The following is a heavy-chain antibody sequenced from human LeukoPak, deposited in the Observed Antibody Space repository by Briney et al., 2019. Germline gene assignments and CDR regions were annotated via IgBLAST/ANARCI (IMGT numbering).Heavy chain of an antibody. CDR1: GFIVSSNY. CDR2: IYSGGNT. V-gene: IGHV3-53*01. D-gene: IGHD1-26*01. CDR3: ARSGARELLGGDY. Sequence: GGSLRLSCAASGFIVSSNYMSWVRQAPGKGLEWVSVIYSGGNTYYADSVKGRFTISRDNSKNTLYLQMNSLRAEDTAVYYCARSGARELLGGDYWGQGTLVTVS. J-gene: IGHJ4*02.